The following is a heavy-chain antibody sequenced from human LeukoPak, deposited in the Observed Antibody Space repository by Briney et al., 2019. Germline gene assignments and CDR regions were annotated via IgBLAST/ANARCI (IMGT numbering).Heavy chain of an antibody. D-gene: IGHD3-16*01. CDR1: GGSFSGYY. CDR3: ARRPGGSVYYYYGMDV. J-gene: IGHJ6*02. CDR2: INHSGST. Sequence: SETLSLTCAVYGGSFSGYYWSWIRQPPGKGLEWIGEINHSGSTNYNPSLKSRVTISVDTSKNQFSLKLSSVTAADTAVYYCARRPGGSVYYYYGMDVWGQGTTVTVSS. V-gene: IGHV4-34*01.